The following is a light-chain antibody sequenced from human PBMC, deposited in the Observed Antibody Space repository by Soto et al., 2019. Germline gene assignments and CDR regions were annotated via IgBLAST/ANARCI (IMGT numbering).Light chain of an antibody. V-gene: IGKV3-11*01. CDR2: DAY. J-gene: IGKJ5*01. CDR1: QSVSSY. CDR3: QQRSNVIT. Sequence: EIVLTQSPATLSLSPGERATLSCRASQSVSSYLAWYQQKPGQAPRLLIYDAYNRATGIPARFSGSGSGTDFTLTISSLEPEDFSVYYCQQRSNVITFGQGTRLEIK.